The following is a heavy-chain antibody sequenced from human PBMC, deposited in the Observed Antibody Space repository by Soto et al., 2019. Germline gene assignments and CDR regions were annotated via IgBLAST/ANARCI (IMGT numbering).Heavy chain of an antibody. D-gene: IGHD3-10*01. CDR3: ARDQITMVRGAPFRTFGMDV. CDR2: INPSGGST. Sequence: GASVKVYCKASGYTFTSYYMHWVRQAPGQGLEWMGIINPSGGSTSYAQKFQGRVTMTRDTSTSTVYMELSSLRSEDTAVYYCARDQITMVRGAPFRTFGMDVWGQGTTVTGSS. V-gene: IGHV1-46*01. CDR1: GYTFTSYY. J-gene: IGHJ6*02.